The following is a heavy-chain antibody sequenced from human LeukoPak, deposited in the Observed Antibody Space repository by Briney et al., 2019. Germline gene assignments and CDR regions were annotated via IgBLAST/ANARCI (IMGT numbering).Heavy chain of an antibody. J-gene: IGHJ4*02. Sequence: GGSLRLSCVASGFTISNYWMHWVRQAPGKGLVWVSRINSDGSITTYADSVKGRFTISRDNAKNTMYRQMNSLRDEDTAVYYCATLLTCVWGQGTLVTVSS. CDR1: GFTISNYW. CDR2: INSDGSIT. V-gene: IGHV3-74*01. CDR3: ATLLTCV. D-gene: IGHD1-26*01.